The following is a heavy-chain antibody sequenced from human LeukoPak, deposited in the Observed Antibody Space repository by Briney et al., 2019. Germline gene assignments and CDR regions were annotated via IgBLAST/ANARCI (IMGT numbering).Heavy chain of an antibody. D-gene: IGHD3-16*01. CDR1: GFTFSSYG. CDR3: AKVWGSEFLFDY. V-gene: IGHV3-30*18. CDR2: ISYDGSNK. J-gene: IGHJ4*02. Sequence: PGGSLRLSCAASGFTFSSYGMHWVRQAPGKGLEWVAVISYDGSNKYYADSVKGRFTISRDNSKNTLYLQMNSLRAEDTAVYYCAKVWGSEFLFDYWGQGTLVTVSS.